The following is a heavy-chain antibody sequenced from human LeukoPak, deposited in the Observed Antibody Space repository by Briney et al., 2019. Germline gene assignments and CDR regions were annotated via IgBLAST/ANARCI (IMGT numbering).Heavy chain of an antibody. CDR1: GFTFDDYG. D-gene: IGHD2-2*01. V-gene: IGHV3-20*04. CDR2: INWNGGST. J-gene: IGHJ6*02. Sequence: PGGSLGLSCAASGFTFDDYGMSWVRHVPGEGLEWVSGINWNGGSTGYVDSVKGRFTISRDNAKNSLYLQMNSLRAEDTAFYYCAREGYCSSTSCAYGMDVWGQGTTVTVSS. CDR3: AREGYCSSTSCAYGMDV.